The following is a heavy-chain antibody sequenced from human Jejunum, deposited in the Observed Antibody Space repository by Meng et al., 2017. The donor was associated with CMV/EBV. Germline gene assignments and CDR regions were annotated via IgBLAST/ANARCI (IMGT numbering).Heavy chain of an antibody. V-gene: IGHV1-2*06. CDR2: ITPSSGGT. CDR3: VRANLGSADY. Sequence: QVHLLQPGAEVKKPGATVKIYCKTSGYTFTDHNIGWVRQAPGQGLEWVGRITPSSGGTTYAQKFQGRVTMTRDTSISTAYMELSSLRSDDAAIYYCVRANLGSADYWGQGTLVTVSS. D-gene: IGHD7-27*01. J-gene: IGHJ4*02. CDR1: GYTFTDHN.